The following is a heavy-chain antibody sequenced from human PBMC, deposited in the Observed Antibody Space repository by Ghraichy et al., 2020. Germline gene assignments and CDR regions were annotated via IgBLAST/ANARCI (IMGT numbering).Heavy chain of an antibody. V-gene: IGHV3-11*01. D-gene: IGHD6-13*01. CDR1: GFPFSYYY. J-gene: IGHJ4*02. CDR3: ARTRLSSTWADPLPIDYFDH. Sequence: GESLRLSCVASGFPFSYYYMTWIRQAPGMGLEWISYISGNDYTKYYADSVKGRFTISRDNARSSLYLQMIDLRAGDTAMYFCARTRLSSTWADPLPIDYFDHWRQGVMVTVSS. CDR2: ISGNDYTK.